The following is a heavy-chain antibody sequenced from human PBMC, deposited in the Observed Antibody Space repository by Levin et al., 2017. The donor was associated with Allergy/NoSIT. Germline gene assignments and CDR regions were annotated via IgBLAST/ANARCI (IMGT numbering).Heavy chain of an antibody. CDR1: GGSISSGDYY. D-gene: IGHD3-3*01. CDR3: ARGLRLYYDFWGGGDGGGWFDP. Sequence: SQTLSLTCTVSGGSISSGDYYWSWIRQPPGKGLEWIGYIYYSGSTYYNPSLKSRVTISVDTSKNQFSLKLSSVTAADTAVYYCARGLRLYYDFWGGGDGGGWFDPWGQGTLVTVSS. CDR2: IYYSGST. J-gene: IGHJ5*02. V-gene: IGHV4-30-4*01.